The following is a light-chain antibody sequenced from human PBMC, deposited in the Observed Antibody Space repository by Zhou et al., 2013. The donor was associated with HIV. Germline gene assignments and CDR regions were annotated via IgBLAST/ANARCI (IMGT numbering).Light chain of an antibody. CDR3: QQGNLLPLT. CDR2: GAS. CDR1: QRINTY. V-gene: IGKV1-39*01. Sequence: DIQMTQSPSSLSASLGDRVTITCRASQRINTYLNWYQQKPGRAPKLLIYGASTLQSGVPSRFSGTGAGTDFTLTITSLQPEDSATYYCQQGNLLPLTFGGGTKVEI. J-gene: IGKJ4*01.